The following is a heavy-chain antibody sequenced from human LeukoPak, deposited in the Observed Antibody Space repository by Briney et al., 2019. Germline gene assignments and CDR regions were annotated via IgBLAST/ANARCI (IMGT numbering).Heavy chain of an antibody. Sequence: PSETLSRTCAVYGGSFSGYYWSWIRQPPVKGLELIGEINHSGSTNNNPSLKSRVTISVETSKNQFSLKLSSVTAADTAVYYCARAVTVAGSSDYWGQGTLVTVSS. CDR1: GGSFSGYY. D-gene: IGHD6-19*01. CDR2: INHSGST. V-gene: IGHV4-34*01. J-gene: IGHJ4*02. CDR3: ARAVTVAGSSDY.